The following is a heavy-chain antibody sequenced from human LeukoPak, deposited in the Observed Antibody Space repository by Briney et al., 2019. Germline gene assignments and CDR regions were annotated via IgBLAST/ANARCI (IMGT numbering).Heavy chain of an antibody. CDR1: GYSIGSGYY. J-gene: IGHJ4*02. CDR3: ARGGYYDSSGYYYLDY. V-gene: IGHV4-61*01. D-gene: IGHD3-22*01. Sequence: SETLSLTCTVSGYSIGSGYYWGWIRQPPGKGLEWIGYLYYSGSTNYNPSLKSRVTISVDTSKNQFSLKLSSVTAADTAVYYCARGGYYDSSGYYYLDYWGQGTLVTVSS. CDR2: LYYSGST.